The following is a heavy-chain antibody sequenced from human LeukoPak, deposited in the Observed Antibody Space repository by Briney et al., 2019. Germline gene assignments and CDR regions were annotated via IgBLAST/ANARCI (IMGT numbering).Heavy chain of an antibody. D-gene: IGHD4-17*01. CDR3: ARDDYGDYTLDY. J-gene: IGHJ4*02. Sequence: TLSLTCTVSGGSISSGGYYWSWIRQHPGKGLEWIGYIYYSGSTYYNPSLKSRVTISVDTSKNQFSLKLSSVTAADTAVYYCARDDYGDYTLDYWGQGTLVTVSS. CDR1: GGSISSGGYY. V-gene: IGHV4-31*03. CDR2: IYYSGST.